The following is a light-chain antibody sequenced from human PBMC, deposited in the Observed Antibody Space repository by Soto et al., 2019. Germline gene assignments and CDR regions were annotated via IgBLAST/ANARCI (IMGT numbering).Light chain of an antibody. CDR1: ETISTW. Sequence: DVQMTQSPSTLSASVGDRVTITCRASETISTWLAWYQQKPGKAPKLLIYDASSLQSGVPSRFSGSGSGTDFTLTISSLQPDDFATYYCQQYSTYWTFGQGTKV. CDR2: DAS. J-gene: IGKJ1*01. CDR3: QQYSTYWT. V-gene: IGKV1-5*01.